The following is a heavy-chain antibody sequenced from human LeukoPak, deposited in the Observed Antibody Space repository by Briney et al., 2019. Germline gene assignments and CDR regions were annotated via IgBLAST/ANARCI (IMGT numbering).Heavy chain of an antibody. CDR3: ARSWSIQLWFDP. J-gene: IGHJ5*02. CDR2: IKQDGSEK. V-gene: IGHV3-7*01. D-gene: IGHD5-18*01. Sequence: GGSLRLSCADSGFTFSSYWMSWVRQAPGKGLEWVANIKQDGSEKYYVDSVKGRFTISRDNAKKSLYLQMNSLRAEDTAVHYCARSWSIQLWFDPWGQGTLVTVSS. CDR1: GFTFSSYW.